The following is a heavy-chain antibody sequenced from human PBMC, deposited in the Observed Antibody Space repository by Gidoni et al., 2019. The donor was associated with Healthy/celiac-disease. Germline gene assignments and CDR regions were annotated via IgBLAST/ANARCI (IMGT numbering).Heavy chain of an antibody. J-gene: IGHJ6*02. CDR2: ISAYNGNT. D-gene: IGHD3-9*01. CDR1: GYTFTSDG. Sequence: QVQLVQSGAEVKKPGASVTVYCKASGYTFTSDGISWVRQAPGQGLEWMGWISAYNGNTNYAQKLQGRVTMTTDTSTSTAYMERRRLRSDDTAVYYCARDRHIFTTYYGMDVWGQGTTVTVSS. CDR3: ARDRHIFTTYYGMDV. V-gene: IGHV1-18*01.